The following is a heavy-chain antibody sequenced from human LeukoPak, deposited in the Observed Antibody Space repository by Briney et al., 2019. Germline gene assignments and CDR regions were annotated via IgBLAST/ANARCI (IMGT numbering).Heavy chain of an antibody. CDR2: IRYDGSNK. J-gene: IGHJ4*02. CDR1: GFTFSSYG. D-gene: IGHD2-15*01. Sequence: GGSLRLSCAASGFTFSSYGMHWVRQAPGKGLEWVAFIRYDGSNKYYADSVKGRFTISRDNSKNTLYLQMNRLRAEDTAVYYCAKDSVVAAILYYFDYWGQGNLVTVSS. CDR3: AKDSVVAAILYYFDY. V-gene: IGHV3-30*02.